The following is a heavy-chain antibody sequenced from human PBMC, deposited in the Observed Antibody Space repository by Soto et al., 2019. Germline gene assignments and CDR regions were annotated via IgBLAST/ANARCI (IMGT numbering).Heavy chain of an antibody. CDR2: INPNSGGT. CDR3: ARGGLIVVVPAAVNWFDP. V-gene: IGHV1-2*04. CDR1: GYTFTGYY. D-gene: IGHD2-2*01. J-gene: IGHJ5*02. Sequence: ASVKVSCKASGYTFTGYYMHWVRQAPGQGLEWMGWINPNSGGTNYAQKFQGWVTMTRDTSISTAYMELGRLRSDETAVYYCARGGLIVVVPAAVNWFDPWGQGTLVTVSS.